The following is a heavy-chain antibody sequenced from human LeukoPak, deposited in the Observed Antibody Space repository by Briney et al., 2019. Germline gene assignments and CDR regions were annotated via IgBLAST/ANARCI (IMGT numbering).Heavy chain of an antibody. CDR2: IIPIFGTA. Sequence: ASVKVSCKASGGIFSSYAISWVRQAPGQGLEWMGGIIPIFGTANYAQKFQGRVTITADESTSTAYMELSSLRSEDTAVYYCARADVDRYYDFWSGYFFDYWGQGTLVTVSS. CDR3: ARADVDRYYDFWSGYFFDY. D-gene: IGHD3-3*01. V-gene: IGHV1-69*13. J-gene: IGHJ4*02. CDR1: GGIFSSYA.